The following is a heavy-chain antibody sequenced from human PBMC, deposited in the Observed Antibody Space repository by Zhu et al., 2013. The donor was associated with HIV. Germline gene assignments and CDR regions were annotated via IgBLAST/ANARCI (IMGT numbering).Heavy chain of an antibody. D-gene: IGHD2-8*02. CDR2: MNPNSGAT. V-gene: IGHV1-2*02. J-gene: IGHJ3*02. CDR1: GYIFTDYY. CDR3: ARGHPSVTSPRPGPPWSI. Sequence: QVQLVQSGTEVKKPGASLQVSCKTSGYIFTDYYIHWVRQAPGQRLQWLGWMNPNSGATAYSEMFQGRITMTRDTSTNTHYMYLNRLTSDDTAVYYCARGHPSVTSPRPGPPWSIWGQGTLVAVSS.